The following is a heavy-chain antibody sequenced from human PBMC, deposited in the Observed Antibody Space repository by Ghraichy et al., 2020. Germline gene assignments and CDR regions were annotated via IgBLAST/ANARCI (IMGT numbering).Heavy chain of an antibody. J-gene: IGHJ4*02. D-gene: IGHD6-6*01. Sequence: GGSLRLSCAASGFTFSSYAMHWVRQAPGKGLEYVSAISSNGGSTYYADSVKGRFTISRDNSKNTLYLQMGSLRAEDMAVYYCARGWGLSSSGLGYYFDYWGQGTLVTVSS. CDR1: GFTFSSYA. CDR3: ARGWGLSSSGLGYYFDY. CDR2: ISSNGGST. V-gene: IGHV3-64*02.